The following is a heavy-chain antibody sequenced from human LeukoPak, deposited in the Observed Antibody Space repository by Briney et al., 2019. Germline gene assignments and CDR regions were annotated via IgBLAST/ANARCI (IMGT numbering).Heavy chain of an antibody. CDR1: GFTFSSYS. D-gene: IGHD3-3*01. J-gene: IGHJ4*02. V-gene: IGHV3-48*01. Sequence: GGSLRLSCAASGFTFSSYSMNWVRQAPGKGLEWVSYISSSSSTIYYADSVKGRFTISRDNAKNSLYLQMNSLRAEDTAVYYCASLDFWSGYPFDYWGQGTLVTVSS. CDR2: ISSSSSTI. CDR3: ASLDFWSGYPFDY.